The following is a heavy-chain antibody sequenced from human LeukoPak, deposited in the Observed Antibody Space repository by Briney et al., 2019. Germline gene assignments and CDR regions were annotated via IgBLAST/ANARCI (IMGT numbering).Heavy chain of an antibody. J-gene: IGHJ4*02. CDR1: GFTFSSYG. CDR3: ARAYCSGGSCYSDFDY. V-gene: IGHV3-33*01. CDR2: IWYDGSNK. D-gene: IGHD2-15*01. Sequence: PGGSLRLSCAASGFTFSSYGMHWVRQAPGKGLEWVAVIWYDGSNKYYADSVKGRFTISRDNSKNTLYLQVNSLRAEDTAVYYCARAYCSGGSCYSDFDYWGQGTLVTVSS.